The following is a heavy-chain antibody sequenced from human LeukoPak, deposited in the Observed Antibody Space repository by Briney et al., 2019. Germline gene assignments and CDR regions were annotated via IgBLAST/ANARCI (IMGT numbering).Heavy chain of an antibody. CDR3: ARSQELVTMDDACDS. V-gene: IGHV1-69*05. CDR2: IIPTIGAA. D-gene: IGHD3-10*01. Sequence: GASVKVSCKASGGSFSNYAMNWVRQVPGQGLEWMGGIIPTIGAANYAQKFEGRVTITTDESTKTAYMEMSSLRSDDTAVYYCARSQELVTMDDACDSWGQGTLVTVSS. CDR1: GGSFSNYA. J-gene: IGHJ3*02.